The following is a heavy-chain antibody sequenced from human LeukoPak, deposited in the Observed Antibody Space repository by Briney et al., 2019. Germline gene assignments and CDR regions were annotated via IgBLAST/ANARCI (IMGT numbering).Heavy chain of an antibody. CDR3: ARDGDTAMVRSFGY. D-gene: IGHD5-18*01. Sequence: ASVKVSCKASGGTFSSYAISWVRQAPGQGLEWMGGIIPIFGTANYAQKFQGRVTITADKSTSTAYMELSSLRSEDTAVYYCARDGDTAMVRSFGYWGQGTLVTVSS. V-gene: IGHV1-69*06. CDR1: GGTFSSYA. J-gene: IGHJ4*02. CDR2: IIPIFGTA.